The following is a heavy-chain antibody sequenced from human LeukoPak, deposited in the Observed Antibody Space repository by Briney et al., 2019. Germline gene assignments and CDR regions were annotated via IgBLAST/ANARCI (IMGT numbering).Heavy chain of an antibody. V-gene: IGHV4-38-2*02. Sequence: SETLSLTCTVSGYSISSGYYWGWIRQPPGKGLEWIGSIYHSGSTYYNPSLKSRVTISVDTSKNQFSLKLSSVTAADTAVYYCASCYYYYMDVWGKGTTVTVSS. CDR2: IYHSGST. CDR3: ASCYYYYMDV. CDR1: GYSISSGYY. J-gene: IGHJ6*03.